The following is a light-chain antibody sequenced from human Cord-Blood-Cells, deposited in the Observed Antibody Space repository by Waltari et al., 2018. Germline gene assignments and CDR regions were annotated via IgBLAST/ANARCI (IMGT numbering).Light chain of an antibody. J-gene: IGLJ2*01. CDR3: SSYTSSSTVV. V-gene: IGLV2-18*02. CDR1: SSDVGSYNR. CDR2: EVS. Sequence: QSALTQPPSVSGSPGQSVTISCTGTSSDVGSYNRVSWYQQPPGTAPKLMIYEVSNRPSGVPDRFSGSKSGHTASLTISWIQAEDEADYYCSSYTSSSTVVFGGGTKLTVL.